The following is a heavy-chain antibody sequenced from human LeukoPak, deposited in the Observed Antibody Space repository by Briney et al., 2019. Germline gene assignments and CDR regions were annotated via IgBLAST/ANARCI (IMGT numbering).Heavy chain of an antibody. CDR2: INHIGST. CDR3: AILPVYGSGRFDY. D-gene: IGHD3-10*01. V-gene: IGHV4-34*08. CDR1: GFTFSSYA. J-gene: IGHJ4*02. Sequence: KPRGSLRLSCAASGFTFSSYAMSWIRQPPGKGLEWIGEINHIGSTTYNPSLKSRVTISVDTSKNQFSLKLSSVTAADTAVYYCAILPVYGSGRFDYWGQGTLVTVSS.